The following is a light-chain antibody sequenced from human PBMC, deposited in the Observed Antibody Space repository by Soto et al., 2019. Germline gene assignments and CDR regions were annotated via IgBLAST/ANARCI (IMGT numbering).Light chain of an antibody. V-gene: IGKV3-20*01. J-gene: IGKJ1*01. CDR2: GAS. CDR3: QQYDKWTRT. Sequence: EVVLTQSPGTLSLSAGERATLSCRASQTVSLSYLAWYQQKPGQAPRLLMYGASSRATGIPDRFSGGGSGAEYTLTISSLQYEDFAVYYCQQYDKWTRTFGQGTKVDIK. CDR1: QTVSLSY.